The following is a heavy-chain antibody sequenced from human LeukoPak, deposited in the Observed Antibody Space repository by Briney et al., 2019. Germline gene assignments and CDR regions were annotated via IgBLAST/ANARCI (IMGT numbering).Heavy chain of an antibody. CDR3: ARTPKVPSSGWYRDYYYYYGMDV. D-gene: IGHD6-19*01. CDR2: INHSGST. J-gene: IGHJ6*02. V-gene: IGHV4-34*01. Sequence: SETLSLTCAVYGGSFSGYYWSWIRQPPGKGLEWIGEINHSGSTNYNPSLKSRVTISVDTSKNQFSLKLSSVTAADTAVYYCARTPKVPSSGWYRDYYYYYGMDVWGQGTTVTVSS. CDR1: GGSFSGYY.